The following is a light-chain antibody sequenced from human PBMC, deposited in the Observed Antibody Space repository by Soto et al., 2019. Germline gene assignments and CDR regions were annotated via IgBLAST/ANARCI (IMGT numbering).Light chain of an antibody. J-gene: IGKJ4*02. CDR2: GAS. CDR1: QSFSSSY. CDR3: QQYGSSLSLT. Sequence: EIVLTQSPGTLSLSPGERATLSCRASQSFSSSYLAWYQQKPGQAPRLLIYGASRRATGIPDRCSGSGSGTDFTLAISRLEPEDFAVYYCQQYGSSLSLTFGGGTKVEIK. V-gene: IGKV3-20*01.